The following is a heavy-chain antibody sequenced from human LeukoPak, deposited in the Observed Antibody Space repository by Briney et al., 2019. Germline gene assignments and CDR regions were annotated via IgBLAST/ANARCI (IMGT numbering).Heavy chain of an antibody. D-gene: IGHD1-1*01. CDR3: AREWGIPGNWNQRGDFDY. Sequence: ASVKVSCKASGYTFTGYYMHWVRQAPGQGLEWMGRINPNSGGTNYAQKFQDRVTMTRDTSISTAYMELSRLRSDDTAVYYCAREWGIPGNWNQRGDFDYWGQGTLVTVSS. V-gene: IGHV1-2*06. J-gene: IGHJ4*02. CDR2: INPNSGGT. CDR1: GYTFTGYY.